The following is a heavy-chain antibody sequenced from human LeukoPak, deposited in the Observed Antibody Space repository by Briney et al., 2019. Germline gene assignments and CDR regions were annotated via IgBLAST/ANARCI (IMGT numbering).Heavy chain of an antibody. J-gene: IGHJ4*02. V-gene: IGHV3-23*01. D-gene: IGHD6-6*01. CDR3: AKVGVAARPTFDY. CDR1: GFTFSDYS. CDR2: ISGSGGST. Sequence: GGSLRLSCAASGFTFSDYSMNWVRQAPGKGLEWVSAISGSGGSTYYADSVKGRFTISRDNSKNTLYLQMNSLRAEDTAVYYCAKVGVAARPTFDYWGQGTLVTVSS.